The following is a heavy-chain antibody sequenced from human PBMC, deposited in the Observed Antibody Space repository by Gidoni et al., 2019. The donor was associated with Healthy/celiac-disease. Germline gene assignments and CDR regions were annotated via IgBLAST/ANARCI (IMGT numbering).Heavy chain of an antibody. D-gene: IGHD2-15*01. Sequence: EVQLLESGGGLVQPGGSSRLSCAASEFTFSSTAMSWVRQAPGKGLEWVLAIRGSGGSTYYADSVKDRFNISGDNSKNTLYLQMNSLRAEDRAVYYCAKIGGGAVIVVVVAAIYYFDYWGQGTLVTVSS. CDR2: IRGSGGST. CDR1: EFTFSSTA. CDR3: AKIGGGAVIVVVVAAIYYFDY. V-gene: IGHV3-23*01. J-gene: IGHJ4*02.